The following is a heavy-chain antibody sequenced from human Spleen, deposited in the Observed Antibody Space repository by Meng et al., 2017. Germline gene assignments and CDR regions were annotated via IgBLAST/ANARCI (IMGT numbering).Heavy chain of an antibody. V-gene: IGHV4-4*02. Sequence: QVGLKGPGPGLVKPSGTLPLTCAVSGGSISSNNWWSWVRQPPGKGLEWIGEIYHSGSTNYNPSLTSRVTISVDKSKNQFSLNLSSVTAADTAVYYCARVSGYSVRIYLDYWGQGTLVTVSS. CDR2: IYHSGST. CDR3: ARVSGYSVRIYLDY. CDR1: GGSISSNNW. J-gene: IGHJ4*02. D-gene: IGHD5/OR15-5a*01.